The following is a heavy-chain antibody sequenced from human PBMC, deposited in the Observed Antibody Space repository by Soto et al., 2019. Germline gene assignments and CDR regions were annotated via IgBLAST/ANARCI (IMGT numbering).Heavy chain of an antibody. V-gene: IGHV1-69*01. CDR1: GGTFSNYA. CDR2: IIPLFGTA. D-gene: IGHD1-26*01. Sequence: QVQLVQSGAEVKKPGSSVKVSCKASGGTFSNYAISWVRQAPGQGLEWMGEIIPLFGTANYAQKFQGRVTITADESTSTGYMEVRRLRSEDTALYYCARVRIVGATDFDPLGQGTLVTVSS. J-gene: IGHJ5*02. CDR3: ARVRIVGATDFDP.